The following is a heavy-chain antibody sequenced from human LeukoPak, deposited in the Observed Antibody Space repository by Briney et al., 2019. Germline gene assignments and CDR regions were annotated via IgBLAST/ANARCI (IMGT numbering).Heavy chain of an antibody. CDR2: ISDDGGHT. CDR3: ARVTGGYNLVDY. Sequence: GGSLRLSCAASGFTFSNYWMHWVRQAPGKGLVWVSRISDDGGHTSYADSVKGRFAMSRDNAKNTLFLQMNSLRAEDTAVYYCARVTGGYNLVDYWGQGTLVTVSS. V-gene: IGHV3-74*01. J-gene: IGHJ4*02. CDR1: GFTFSNYW. D-gene: IGHD5-24*01.